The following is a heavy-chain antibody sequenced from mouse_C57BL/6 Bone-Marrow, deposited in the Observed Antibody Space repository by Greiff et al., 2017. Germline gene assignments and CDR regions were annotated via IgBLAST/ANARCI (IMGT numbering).Heavy chain of an antibody. CDR2: IDPSDSYT. V-gene: IGHV1-69*01. J-gene: IGHJ3*01. Sequence: QLQQPGAELVMPGASVKLSCKASGYTFTSYWMHWVKQRPGQGLEWIGEIDPSDSYTNYNQKFKGKSTLTVDKSSSTAYMQLSSLTSEDSAVYYCAVYYGNPWFAYWGQGTLVTVSA. CDR1: GYTFTSYW. CDR3: AVYYGNPWFAY. D-gene: IGHD2-1*01.